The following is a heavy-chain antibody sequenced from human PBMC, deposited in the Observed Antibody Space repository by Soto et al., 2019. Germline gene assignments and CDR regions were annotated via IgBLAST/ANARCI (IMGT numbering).Heavy chain of an antibody. D-gene: IGHD3-10*01. CDR3: ARDSSGLLWFGPDDY. Sequence: GGSLRLSCAASGFTFSSYSMNWVRQAPGKGLEWVSYISSSSSTIYYADSVKGRFTISRDNAKNSLYLQMNSLRAEDTAVYYCARDSSGLLWFGPDDYWGQGTLVTVSS. J-gene: IGHJ4*02. CDR2: ISSSSSTI. V-gene: IGHV3-48*01. CDR1: GFTFSSYS.